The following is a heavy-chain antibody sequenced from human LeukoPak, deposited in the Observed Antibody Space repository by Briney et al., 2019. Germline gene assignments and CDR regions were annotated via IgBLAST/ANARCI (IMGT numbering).Heavy chain of an antibody. CDR1: XGSISSGGYY. CDR2: IYYSGST. D-gene: IGHD3-22*01. J-gene: IGHJ4*02. Sequence: TLSLTCTXXXGSISSGGYYWSWIRQHPGKGLEWIGYIYYSGSTYYNPSLKSRVTISVDTSRNQFSLKLSSVTAADTAVYYCARADYYDSSGFDYWGQGTLVTVSS. CDR3: ARADYYDSSGFDY. V-gene: IGHV4-31*03.